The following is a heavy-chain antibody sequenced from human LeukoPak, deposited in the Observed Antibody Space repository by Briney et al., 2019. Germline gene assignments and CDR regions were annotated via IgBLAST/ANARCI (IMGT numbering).Heavy chain of an antibody. CDR3: ARDRGSGWQTSLDY. D-gene: IGHD6-19*01. Sequence: PSETLSLTCTVSGGSISSYYWNWIRQPPGKGQEWIGYIYYSGSTNYNPSLKSRVTISLDTSKNQFSLRLSSVTAADTAVYYCARDRGSGWQTSLDYWGQGTLVTVSS. J-gene: IGHJ4*02. V-gene: IGHV4-59*01. CDR1: GGSISSYY. CDR2: IYYSGST.